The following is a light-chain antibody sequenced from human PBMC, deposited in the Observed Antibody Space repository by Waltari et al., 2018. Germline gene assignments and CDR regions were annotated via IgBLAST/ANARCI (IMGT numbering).Light chain of an antibody. V-gene: IGLV3-21*02. J-gene: IGLJ2*01. Sequence: SYVLTQPPSVSVAPGQTARITCGGNNIGSKSVHWYQQKPGQAPVLVVYDDSDRPSGMPGRCSGSNSGNTATLTISRVEAGDEADYYCQVWDSSSDVVFGGGTKLTVL. CDR2: DDS. CDR3: QVWDSSSDVV. CDR1: NIGSKS.